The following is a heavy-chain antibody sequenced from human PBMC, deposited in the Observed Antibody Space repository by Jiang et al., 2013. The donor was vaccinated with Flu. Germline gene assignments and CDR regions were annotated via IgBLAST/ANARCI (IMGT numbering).Heavy chain of an antibody. J-gene: IGHJ6*02. D-gene: IGHD2-2*01. CDR1: GYTFTSYA. CDR2: INTNTGNP. V-gene: IGHV7-4-1*02. CDR3: ARVACSSTRCYYYYGMDV. Sequence: QSGSELKKPGASVKVSCKASGYTFTSYAMNWVRQAPGQGLEWMGWINTNTGNPTYAQGFTGRFVFSLDTSVSTAYLQISSLKAEDTAVYYCARVACSSTRCYYYYGMDVWGQGDHGHRLL.